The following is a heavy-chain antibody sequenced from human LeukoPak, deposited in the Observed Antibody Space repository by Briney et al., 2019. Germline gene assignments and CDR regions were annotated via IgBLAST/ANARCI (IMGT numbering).Heavy chain of an antibody. D-gene: IGHD6-13*01. Sequence: GGSLRLSCAASGFTFSSYEMNWVRQAPGKGLEWVSVIYSGGSTYYADSVKGRFTISRDNSKNTLYLQMNSLRAEDTAVYYCAREKKYSSSWYKDAFDIWGQGTMVTVSS. V-gene: IGHV3-53*01. CDR2: IYSGGST. CDR3: AREKKYSSSWYKDAFDI. J-gene: IGHJ3*02. CDR1: GFTFSSYE.